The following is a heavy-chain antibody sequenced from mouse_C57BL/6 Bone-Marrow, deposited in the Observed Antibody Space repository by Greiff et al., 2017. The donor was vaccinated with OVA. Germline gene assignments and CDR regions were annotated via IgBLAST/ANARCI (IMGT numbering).Heavy chain of an antibody. D-gene: IGHD2-5*01. CDR1: GYTFTSYW. J-gene: IGHJ2*01. CDR3: ARNPYYTNTDYFDY. CDR2: IHPNSGST. V-gene: IGHV1-64*01. Sequence: VQLQQPGAELVKPGASVKLSCKASGYTFTSYWMHWVKQRPGQGLEWIGMIHPNSGSTNYNEKFKSKATLTVDKSSSTAYMQLSSLTSEDSAVYYCARNPYYTNTDYFDYWGQGTTLTVSS.